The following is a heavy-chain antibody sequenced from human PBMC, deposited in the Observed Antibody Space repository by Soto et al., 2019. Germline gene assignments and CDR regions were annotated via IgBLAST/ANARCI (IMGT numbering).Heavy chain of an antibody. CDR1: GDRFILDW. CDR2: IYPQDSDT. D-gene: IGHD2-21*01. J-gene: IGHJ4*02. V-gene: IGHV5-51*01. Sequence: GESLKISCKVSGDRFILDWIAWVRQTPGKGLEWMGIIYPQDSDTTYSPSFQGHVTLSADTSINTAYLHWSSLKASDTAIYYCARRGVMATENFDYCGQGTLVTVSS. CDR3: ARRGVMATENFDY.